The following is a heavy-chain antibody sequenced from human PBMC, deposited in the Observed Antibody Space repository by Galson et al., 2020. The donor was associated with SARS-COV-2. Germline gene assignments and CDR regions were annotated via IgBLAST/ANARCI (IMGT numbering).Heavy chain of an antibody. V-gene: IGHV4-59*01. CDR1: GGSISSYY. CDR3: ARDARLRGLRGFYYYMDV. CDR2: IYYSGST. Sequence: SETLSLTCTVSGGSISSYYWSWIRQPPGKGLEWIGYIYYSGSTNHNPSLKSRVTISVDTSKNQFSLKLSSVTAADTAVYYCARDARLRGLRGFYYYMDVWGKGTTVTISS. D-gene: IGHD4-17*01. J-gene: IGHJ6*03.